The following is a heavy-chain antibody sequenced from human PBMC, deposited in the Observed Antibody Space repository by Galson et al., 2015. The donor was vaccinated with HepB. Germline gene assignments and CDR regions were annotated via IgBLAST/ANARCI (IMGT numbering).Heavy chain of an antibody. CDR2: IVVGSGDT. Sequence: VKVSCKASGFTFSSSAVQWVRQTRGQRLEWIGWIVVGSGDTNSAQKFQERVTITRDMSTSTAYMELSSLRSEDTAVYYCAADRYCGGNCYSSDAFDIWGQGTMVTVSS. CDR3: AADRYCGGNCYSSDAFDI. J-gene: IGHJ3*02. CDR1: GFTFSSSA. V-gene: IGHV1-58*01. D-gene: IGHD2-21*01.